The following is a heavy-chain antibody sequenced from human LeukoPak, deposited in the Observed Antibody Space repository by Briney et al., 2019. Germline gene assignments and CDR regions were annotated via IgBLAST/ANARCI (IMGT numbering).Heavy chain of an antibody. CDR3: ARDTYDY. CDR1: GFTFSSYA. V-gene: IGHV3-30-3*01. CDR2: ISYDGSNK. Sequence: GRSLRLSCAASGFTFSSYAMHWVRQAPGKGLEWVAVISYDGSNKYYADSVKGRFTISRDNSKNTLYLQMNSLRAEDTAVYYCARDTYDYWGQGTLVTVSP. J-gene: IGHJ4*02.